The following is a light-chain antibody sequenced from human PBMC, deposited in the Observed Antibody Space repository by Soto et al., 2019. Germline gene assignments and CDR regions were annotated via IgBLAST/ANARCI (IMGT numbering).Light chain of an antibody. V-gene: IGKV1-9*01. CDR1: QSVSNN. CDR3: QQLNSYPL. Sequence: TQSPATLSVSPGERATLSCRASQSVSNNLAWYQQKPGKAPKLLIYAASTLQSGVPSRFSGSGSGTDFTLTISSLQPEDFATYYCQQLNSYPLFGGGTKVEIK. J-gene: IGKJ4*01. CDR2: AAS.